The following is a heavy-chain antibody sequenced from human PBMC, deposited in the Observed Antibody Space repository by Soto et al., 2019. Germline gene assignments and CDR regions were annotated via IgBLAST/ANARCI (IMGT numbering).Heavy chain of an antibody. J-gene: IGHJ4*02. CDR1: GYTFTSYG. Sequence: QVQLVQSGAEVKKPGASVKVSCKASGYTFTSYGISWVRQAPGQGLEWMGWISAYNGNTNYAQKLQGRVTMTTDTPTSTASMELRSLRPHDTAVYYSATDPEIFDSWGQGTLVTVSS. V-gene: IGHV1-18*01. CDR2: ISAYNGNT. CDR3: ATDPEIFDS.